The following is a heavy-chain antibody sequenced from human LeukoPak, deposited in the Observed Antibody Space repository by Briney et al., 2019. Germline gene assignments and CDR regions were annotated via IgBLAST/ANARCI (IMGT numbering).Heavy chain of an antibody. CDR1: GFTFSSYS. J-gene: IGHJ4*02. CDR2: ISSSSSYI. CDR3: ARDHIAAAGSFDY. V-gene: IGHV3-21*01. Sequence: GGSLRLSCAASGFTFSSYSMNWVRQAPGKGLEWVSSISSSSSYIYYADSVKGRFTISRDNAKNPLYLQMNSLRAEDTAVYYCARDHIAAAGSFDYWGQGTLVTVSS. D-gene: IGHD6-13*01.